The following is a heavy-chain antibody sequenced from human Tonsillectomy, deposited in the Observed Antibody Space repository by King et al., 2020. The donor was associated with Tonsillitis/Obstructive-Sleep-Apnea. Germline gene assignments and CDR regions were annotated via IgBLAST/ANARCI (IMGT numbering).Heavy chain of an antibody. CDR2: INPNSGGT. D-gene: IGHD1-26*01. V-gene: IGHV1-2*05. J-gene: IGHJ4*02. CDR1: GYTFTGYY. Sequence: QLVQSGAEVKKPGASVKVSCKASGYTFTGYYMHWVRQAPGQGLEWMGRINPNSGGTNYAQKFQGRVTMTRDTCISTAYMELSRLRSDDTVVYYCARSRRALTSGSRKVPSYYFDYWGQGTLVTVSS. CDR3: ARSRRALTSGSRKVPSYYFDY.